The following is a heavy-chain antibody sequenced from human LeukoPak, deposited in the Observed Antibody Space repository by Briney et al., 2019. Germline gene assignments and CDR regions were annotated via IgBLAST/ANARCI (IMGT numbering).Heavy chain of an antibody. CDR2: INHSGGT. CDR1: GGSFSGYY. J-gene: IGHJ6*02. V-gene: IGHV4-34*01. D-gene: IGHD6-19*01. CDR3: ARIGNRYSSGWYGLRDV. Sequence: SETLCLTCAVYGGSFSGYYWSWIRQPPGKGLEWFWEINHSGGTKYNPSLKSRVTISVDTSKNQFSLKLSTVTAADSAVYYCARIGNRYSSGWYGLRDVWGQGTTVTVS.